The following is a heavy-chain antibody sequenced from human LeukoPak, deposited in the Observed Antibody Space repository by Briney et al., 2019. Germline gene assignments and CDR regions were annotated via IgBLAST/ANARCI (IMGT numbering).Heavy chain of an antibody. CDR1: GGSISSYY. J-gene: IGHJ4*02. Sequence: SETLSLTCTVSGGSISSYYWSWIRQPPGKGLEWIGYIYYSGSTNYNPSLKSRVTISVDTSKNQFSLKLSSVTAADTAVYYCARVLVGAIYSDYWGQGTLVTVSS. CDR2: IYYSGST. V-gene: IGHV4-59*01. CDR3: ARVLVGAIYSDY. D-gene: IGHD1-26*01.